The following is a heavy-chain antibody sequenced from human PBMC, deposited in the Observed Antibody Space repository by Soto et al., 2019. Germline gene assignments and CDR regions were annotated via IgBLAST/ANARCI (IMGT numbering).Heavy chain of an antibody. Sequence: ASVKVSCKASVYTFTSRGINWLRQAALQGLEWMGWMNPDSGDAGFAQKLQGRVTLTRNTSGTTAYMEMNILRSEDKAVYYCTRGTEKESLLTAYASDIWGQGLMVNVSS. J-gene: IGHJ3*02. CDR3: TRGTEKESLLTAYASDI. V-gene: IGHV1-8*01. CDR2: MNPDSGDA. CDR1: VYTFTSRG. D-gene: IGHD3-9*01.